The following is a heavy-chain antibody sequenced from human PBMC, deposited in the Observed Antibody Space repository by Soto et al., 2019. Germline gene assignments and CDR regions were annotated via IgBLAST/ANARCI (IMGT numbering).Heavy chain of an antibody. D-gene: IGHD2-2*01. V-gene: IGHV3-23*01. CDR2: INSNGGST. CDR1: GLTCSRYI. CDR3: ARVPDLDYCSRTSCLYYFDY. Sequence: EVQLLESGGGLVQPGGSLRLSCVASGLTCSRYIMTWVRQAPGKGLEWVSTINSNGGSTYYADSVKGRFTISRDNSKNSLYLQMNGLRAEDTAVYFCARVPDLDYCSRTSCLYYFDYWGQGALVTVSS. J-gene: IGHJ4*02.